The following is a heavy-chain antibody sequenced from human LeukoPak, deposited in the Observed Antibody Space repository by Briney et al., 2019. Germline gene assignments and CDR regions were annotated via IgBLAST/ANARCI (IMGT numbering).Heavy chain of an antibody. V-gene: IGHV1-69*05. CDR2: IIPIFGTA. CDR3: ARSVFRGYYDSSGCYRPFDY. J-gene: IGHJ4*02. D-gene: IGHD3-22*01. Sequence: SVKVSCKASGGTFSSYAISWVRQAPGQGLEWMGRIIPIFGTANYAQKFQGRVTITTDESTSTAYMELSSLRSEDTAVYYCARSVFRGYYDSSGCYRPFDYWGQGTLVTVSS. CDR1: GGTFSSYA.